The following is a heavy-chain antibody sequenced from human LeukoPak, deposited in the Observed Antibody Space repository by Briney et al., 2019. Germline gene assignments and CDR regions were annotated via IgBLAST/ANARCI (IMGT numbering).Heavy chain of an antibody. CDR3: ARGSTGPFDY. Sequence: SETLSLTCTVSGGSISSYYWSWIRQPPGKGPEWIGYIYYSGSTNYNPSLKSRVTISVDTSKNQFSLKLTSVTAADTAVYYCARGSTGPFDYWGQGTLVTVSS. V-gene: IGHV4-59*01. CDR2: IYYSGST. CDR1: GGSISSYY. J-gene: IGHJ4*02. D-gene: IGHD2-2*01.